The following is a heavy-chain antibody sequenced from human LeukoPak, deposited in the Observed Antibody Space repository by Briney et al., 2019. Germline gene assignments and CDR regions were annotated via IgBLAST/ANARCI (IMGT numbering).Heavy chain of an antibody. CDR3: AREGYSSSPGGDY. V-gene: IGHV3-53*01. D-gene: IGHD6-13*01. Sequence: GGSLRLSCAASGFTVSSNYMSWVRQAPGKGLEWVSVIYSGGSTYYADSVKGRFTISRDNSKNTLYLQMNSLRAEDTAVYYCAREGYSSSPGGDYWGQGTLVTVSS. J-gene: IGHJ4*02. CDR1: GFTVSSNY. CDR2: IYSGGST.